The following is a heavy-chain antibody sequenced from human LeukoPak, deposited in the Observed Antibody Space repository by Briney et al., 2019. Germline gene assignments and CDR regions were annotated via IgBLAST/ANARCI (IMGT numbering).Heavy chain of an antibody. D-gene: IGHD2-2*01. CDR2: ISSSSSYI. Sequence: GGSLRLSCAASGFTFSSYSMNWVRQAPGKGLEWVSSISSSSSYIYYADSVKGRFTISRDNSKNTLYLQMNSLRAEDTAVYYCAKTNTGYCSTTSCPHIDYWGQGTLVTVSS. V-gene: IGHV3-21*04. J-gene: IGHJ4*02. CDR1: GFTFSSYS. CDR3: AKTNTGYCSTTSCPHIDY.